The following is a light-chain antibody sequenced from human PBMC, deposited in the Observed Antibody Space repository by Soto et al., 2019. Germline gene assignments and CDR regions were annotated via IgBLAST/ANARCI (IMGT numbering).Light chain of an antibody. CDR3: QQYGESSQHT. Sequence: EIVLTQSPGTLSLSPGERATLACRASQTIYSNYLAWYQQKPGQAPRLLIYGAFIRATGIPDRFSGSGSGTAVTLTIIRLETEDFEVYYCQQYGESSQHTFGPGTKV. J-gene: IGKJ3*01. CDR2: GAF. V-gene: IGKV3-20*01. CDR1: QTIYSNY.